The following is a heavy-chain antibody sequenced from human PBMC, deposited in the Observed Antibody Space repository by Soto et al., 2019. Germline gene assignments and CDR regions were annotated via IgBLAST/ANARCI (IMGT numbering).Heavy chain of an antibody. CDR1: GGSISSYY. CDR3: ARDGEYSSARESYYGMDV. J-gene: IGHJ6*02. CDR2: IYYSGST. Sequence: SETLSLTCTVSGGSISSYYWSWIRQPPGKGLEWIGYIYYSGSTNYNPSPKSRVTISVDTSKNQFSLKLSSVTAADTAVYYCARDGEYSSARESYYGMDVWGQGTTVTVSS. V-gene: IGHV4-59*01. D-gene: IGHD6-6*01.